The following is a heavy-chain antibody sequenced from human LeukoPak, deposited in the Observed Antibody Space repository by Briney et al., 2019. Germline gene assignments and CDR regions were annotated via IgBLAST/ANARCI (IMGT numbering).Heavy chain of an antibody. CDR3: ARDAPDYDHVWGTYLSSPNFDY. Sequence: SETLSLTCTVSGASISDYYWSWIRQSAGKGLEWIGRISTTGSTYYNPSFQSRVTMSADPSKTLFFLRLRSVTAADTAVYYCARDAPDYDHVWGTYLSSPNFDYWGQGTLVTVSS. CDR1: GASISDYY. V-gene: IGHV4-4*07. D-gene: IGHD3-16*01. J-gene: IGHJ4*02. CDR2: ISTTGST.